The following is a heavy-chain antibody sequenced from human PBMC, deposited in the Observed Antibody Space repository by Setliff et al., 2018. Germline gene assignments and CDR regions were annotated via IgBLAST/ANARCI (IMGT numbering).Heavy chain of an antibody. Sequence: ASVKVSCKASGYTFNNYGITWVRQAPGQGLEWMGWINNYSFKTTYPQKFLDRVTMTTDTSATTAYMELKNLRSDDTAVYFCALSSLSLCGGGNCPNAFDVWGQGTLVTVSS. CDR2: INNYSFKT. V-gene: IGHV1-18*01. J-gene: IGHJ3*01. CDR3: ALSSLSLCGGGNCPNAFDV. CDR1: GYTFNNYG. D-gene: IGHD2-21*01.